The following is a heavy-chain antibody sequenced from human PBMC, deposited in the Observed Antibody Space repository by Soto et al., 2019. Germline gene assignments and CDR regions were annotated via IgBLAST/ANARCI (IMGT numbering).Heavy chain of an antibody. CDR3: ARSNRPPPIFGVVITIAYYGMDV. V-gene: IGHV1-69*13. D-gene: IGHD3-3*01. CDR1: GGTFSSYA. J-gene: IGHJ6*02. CDR2: IIPIFGTA. Sequence: SVKVSCKASGGTFSSYAISWVRQAPGQGLEWMGGIIPIFGTANYAQKFQGRVTITADESTSTAYMELSSLRSEDTAVYYCARSNRPPPIFGVVITIAYYGMDVWGQGTTVTVSS.